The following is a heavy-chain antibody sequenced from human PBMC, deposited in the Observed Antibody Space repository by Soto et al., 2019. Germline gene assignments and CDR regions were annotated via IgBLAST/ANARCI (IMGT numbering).Heavy chain of an antibody. J-gene: IGHJ4*02. CDR3: ASNFGDQAPFDY. V-gene: IGHV1-69*13. CDR2: IIPIFGTA. CDR1: GGTXSSYA. Sequence: GASVKVSCKASGGTXSSYAISWVRQAPGQGLEWMGGIIPIFGTANYAQKFQGRVTITADESTSTAYMELSSLRSEDTAVYYCASNFGDQAPFDYWGQGTLVTVSS. D-gene: IGHD3-16*01.